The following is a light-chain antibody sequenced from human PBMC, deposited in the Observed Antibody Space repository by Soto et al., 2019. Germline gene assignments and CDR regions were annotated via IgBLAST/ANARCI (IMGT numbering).Light chain of an antibody. Sequence: DIVLSQSPCLVSLSPGERASLFCGASQSISSSFLAWYQQKPGQAPRLLIYGASSRATGIPDRFSGTGSETDFTLTISRLEPEDFAVYYCQQYDNSPITFGQGTRLEIK. CDR1: QSISSSF. J-gene: IGKJ5*01. V-gene: IGKV3-20*01. CDR2: GAS. CDR3: QQYDNSPIT.